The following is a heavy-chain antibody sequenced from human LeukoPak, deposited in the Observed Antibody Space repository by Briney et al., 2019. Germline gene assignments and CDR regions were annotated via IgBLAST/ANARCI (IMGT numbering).Heavy chain of an antibody. J-gene: IGHJ5*02. CDR1: GGSISSYY. CDR2: IYYSGST. CDR3: AGEYSSSSGYWFDP. D-gene: IGHD6-6*01. V-gene: IGHV4-59*01. Sequence: SETLSLTCAVSGGSISSYYWSRIRQPPGKGLEWIGYIYYSGSTNYNPSLKSRVTISVDTSKNQFSLKLSSVTAADTAVYYCAGEYSSSSGYWFDPWGQGTLVTVSS.